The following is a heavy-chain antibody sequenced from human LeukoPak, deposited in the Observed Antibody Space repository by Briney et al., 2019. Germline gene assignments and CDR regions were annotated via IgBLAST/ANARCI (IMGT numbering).Heavy chain of an antibody. CDR3: TRTYYYGRDYFDY. CDR2: IKTDGSNT. Sequence: GGSLRLSCAASGFTFSSYWMHWVRQVPGKGLVWASRIKTDGSNTVYADNVKGRFTISRDNAKNTLYLQMNSLRVEDTAVYYCTRTYYYGRDYFDYWGQGALVTVSS. V-gene: IGHV3-74*01. CDR1: GFTFSSYW. D-gene: IGHD3-10*01. J-gene: IGHJ4*02.